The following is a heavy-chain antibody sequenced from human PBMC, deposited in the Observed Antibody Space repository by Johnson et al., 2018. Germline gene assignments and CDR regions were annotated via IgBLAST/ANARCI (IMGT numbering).Heavy chain of an antibody. CDR3: GTYGNWSVDYEYYGMDV. J-gene: IGHJ6*02. D-gene: IGHD1-1*01. Sequence: VQLQESGGTLVKPVGSLRLSCAASGFTFSNAWMSWVRQAPGKGLEWVGRIKSKPDTGTIDYAAPVKGIFIISRDDSTNTLYLQMNNLKTDDYAVYYCGTYGNWSVDYEYYGMDVWGQWTTV. CDR1: GFTFSNAW. CDR2: IKSKPDTGTI. V-gene: IGHV3-15*02.